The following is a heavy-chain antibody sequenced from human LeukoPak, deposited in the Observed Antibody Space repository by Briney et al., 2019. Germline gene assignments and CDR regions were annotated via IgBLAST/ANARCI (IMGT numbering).Heavy chain of an antibody. CDR1: GFTFSISA. Sequence: GGSLRLSCAASGFTFSISAMSWVRQPPGKGLEWVSRISSSGGSTYYADSVKGRFTLSRDNSKNTLYLQINNLRAEDTAIYYCAKLGDAFDYWGQGTLVTVSS. J-gene: IGHJ4*02. V-gene: IGHV3-23*01. CDR2: ISSSGGST. D-gene: IGHD3-10*01. CDR3: AKLGDAFDY.